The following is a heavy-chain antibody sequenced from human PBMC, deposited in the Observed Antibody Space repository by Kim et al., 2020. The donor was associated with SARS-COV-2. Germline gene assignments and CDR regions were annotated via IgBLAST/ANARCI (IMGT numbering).Heavy chain of an antibody. CDR2: IKTDGSDI. CDR3: VRETAQAGHYYMDV. V-gene: IGHV3-74*03. CDR1: GFTFSTYW. J-gene: IGHJ6*03. Sequence: GGSLRLSCAASGFTFSTYWMHWVRQAPGKGLVWVSRIKTDGSDITYADSVKGRFTASRDNAKTTLFLQMNSLRAEDTAVYYCVRETAQAGHYYMDVWGKGPTDTVSS.